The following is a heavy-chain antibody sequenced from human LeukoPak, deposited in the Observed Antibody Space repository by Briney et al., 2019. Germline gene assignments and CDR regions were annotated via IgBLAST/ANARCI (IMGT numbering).Heavy chain of an antibody. D-gene: IGHD4-23*01. CDR3: ARVNSRIYYYYMDV. CDR2: ISAYNGNT. CDR1: GYTFTSYG. V-gene: IGHV1-18*01. J-gene: IGHJ6*03. Sequence: ASVKVFCKASGYTFTSYGISWVRQAPGQGLEWMGWISAYNGNTNYAQKLQGRVTMTTDTSTSTAYMELRSLRSDDTAVYYCARVNSRIYYYYMDVWGKGTTVTVSS.